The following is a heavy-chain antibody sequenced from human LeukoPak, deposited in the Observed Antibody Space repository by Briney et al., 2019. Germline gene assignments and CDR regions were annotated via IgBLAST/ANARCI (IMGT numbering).Heavy chain of an antibody. V-gene: IGHV4-39*07. D-gene: IGHD5-12*01. Sequence: PSETLSLTCTVSGGSISSSSYYWGWIRQPPGKGLEWIGSIYYSGSTYYNPSLKSRVTISVDTSKNQFSLKLSSVTAADTAVYYCARDHPADPQPGYSGYGLVFDYWGQGTLVTVSS. CDR3: ARDHPADPQPGYSGYGLVFDY. J-gene: IGHJ4*02. CDR2: IYYSGST. CDR1: GGSISSSSYY.